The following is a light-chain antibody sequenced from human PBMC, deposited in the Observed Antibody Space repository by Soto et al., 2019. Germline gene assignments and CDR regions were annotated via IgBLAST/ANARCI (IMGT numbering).Light chain of an antibody. J-gene: IGLJ3*02. V-gene: IGLV2-8*01. CDR2: EVS. Sequence: QSALTQPPSASGSPGQSVTISCTGTSSDVGGYKYVSWYQQHPGKAPKLMIFEVSRRPSGVPDRFSGSKSGNTASLTVSGLQAEDEADYYCSSYAGRNTWVFDGGTKLTVL. CDR3: SSYAGRNTWV. CDR1: SSDVGGYKY.